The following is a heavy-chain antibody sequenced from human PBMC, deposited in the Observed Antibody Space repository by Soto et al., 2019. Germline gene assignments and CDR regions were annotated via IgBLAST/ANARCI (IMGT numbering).Heavy chain of an antibody. V-gene: IGHV3-30*09. CDR3: AREDDYNYRYFNYGLDV. CDR2: ISFDGDKK. Sequence: GGSLRLSCAASGFTFKMYALHWVRQAPGKGLEGVAVISFDGDKKYYADSVKGRFAISRDNFKNTLYLQMDNLGVEDAGLYFCAREDDYNYRYFNYGLDVWGPGTTVTVSS. CDR1: GFTFKMYA. J-gene: IGHJ6*02. D-gene: IGHD5-12*01.